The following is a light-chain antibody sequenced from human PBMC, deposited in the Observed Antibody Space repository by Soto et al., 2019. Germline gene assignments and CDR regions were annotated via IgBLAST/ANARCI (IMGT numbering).Light chain of an antibody. Sequence: SPSSLSASVGARVTSSCRASQAFGNPLAWYQQKPGKIPNLLIYAASTLQAGVPARFSGSGSGTDFTLTISSLQSEDVTTYYCQYYNNALATFGGGTKVDIK. J-gene: IGKJ4*01. CDR2: AAS. V-gene: IGKV1-27*01. CDR1: QAFGNP. CDR3: QYYNNALAT.